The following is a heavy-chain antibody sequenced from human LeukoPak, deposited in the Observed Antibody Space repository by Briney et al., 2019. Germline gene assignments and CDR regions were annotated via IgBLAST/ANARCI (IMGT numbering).Heavy chain of an antibody. V-gene: IGHV3-23*01. CDR1: GFTFSSSA. CDR3: AKSGYNRFDY. J-gene: IGHJ4*02. CDR2: GSGSGGST. Sequence: GGSLRLSCAASGFTFSSSAMSWVRQAPGKGLEWVSSGGSGSGGSTYYADSVKGRFTISRDNSKNTLYLQMNSLRAEDTAVYYCAKSGYNRFDYWGQGTLVTVSS. D-gene: IGHD5-24*01.